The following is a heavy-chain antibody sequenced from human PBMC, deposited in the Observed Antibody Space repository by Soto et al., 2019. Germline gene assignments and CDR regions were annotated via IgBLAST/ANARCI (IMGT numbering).Heavy chain of an antibody. CDR1: GGTFSSYA. Sequence: EASVKVSCKASGGTFSSYAISWVRQAPGQGLEWMGGIIPIFGTANYAQKFQGRVTITADESTSTAYMELSSLRSEDTAVYYCATPPLRAVAGLWYYYYGMDVWGQGTTVTVSS. CDR3: ATPPLRAVAGLWYYYYGMDV. CDR2: IIPIFGTA. J-gene: IGHJ6*02. D-gene: IGHD6-19*01. V-gene: IGHV1-69*13.